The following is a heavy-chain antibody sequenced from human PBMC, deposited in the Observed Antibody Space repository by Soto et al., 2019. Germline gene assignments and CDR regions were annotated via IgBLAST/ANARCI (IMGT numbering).Heavy chain of an antibody. CDR2: INPSGGST. CDR1: AYTIMSYY. J-gene: IGHJ5*02. D-gene: IGHD6-19*01. CDR3: AREEGIGWVRLEH. Sequence: VCCKATAYTIMSYYMDSLRHSTGQALEWVEIINPSGGSTSYAQKFQSRDTMSRDTSTSTVYMELSSLRSEDTAVYYCAREEGIGWVRLEHWGQGTLVTV. V-gene: IGHV1-46*01.